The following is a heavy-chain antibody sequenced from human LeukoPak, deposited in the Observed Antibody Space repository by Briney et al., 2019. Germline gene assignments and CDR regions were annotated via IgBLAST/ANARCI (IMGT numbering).Heavy chain of an antibody. V-gene: IGHV1-18*01. CDR1: GYTFTSYG. Sequence: ASVKVSCKASGYTFTSYGISWVRQAPGQGLEWMGWISAYNGNTNYAQKLQGRVTMTTDTSTSTAYTELRSLRSDDTAVYYCAREEVLWFGESDENAFDIWGQGTMVTVSS. CDR3: AREEVLWFGESDENAFDI. D-gene: IGHD3-10*01. CDR2: ISAYNGNT. J-gene: IGHJ3*02.